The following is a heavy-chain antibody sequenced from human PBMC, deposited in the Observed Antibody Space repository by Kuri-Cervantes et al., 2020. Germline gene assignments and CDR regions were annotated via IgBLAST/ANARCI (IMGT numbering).Heavy chain of an antibody. D-gene: IGHD6-13*01. Sequence: GGSLRLSCTASGFTFGDYAMSWFRQAPGKGLEWVGFIRSKAYGGTTEYAASVKGRFTISRDDSKSIAYLQMNSLKTEDTAVYYCARLLPGIAAAGIDYWGQGTLVTVSS. CDR2: IRSKAYGGTT. V-gene: IGHV3-49*03. J-gene: IGHJ4*02. CDR3: ARLLPGIAAAGIDY. CDR1: GFTFGDYA.